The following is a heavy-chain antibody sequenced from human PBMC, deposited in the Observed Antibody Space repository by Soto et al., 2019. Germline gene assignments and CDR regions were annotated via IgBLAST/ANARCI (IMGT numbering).Heavy chain of an antibody. CDR1: GFTFGSYW. CDR3: ARDSGYVSGPSVNHYLDY. D-gene: IGHD3-10*01. V-gene: IGHV3-7*01. Sequence: EVQLEESGGGLVQPGGSLRLSCAASGFTFGSYWMSWVRQAPGKGLEWLATIKWDASEKKYVDSVKGRFTMSRDNAKNSLYLQMDSLRAEDTAVYYCARDSGYVSGPSVNHYLDYWGHGTLVTVSS. CDR2: IKWDASEK. J-gene: IGHJ4*01.